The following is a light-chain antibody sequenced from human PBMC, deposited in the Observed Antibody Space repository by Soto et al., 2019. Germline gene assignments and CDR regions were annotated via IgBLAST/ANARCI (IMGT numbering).Light chain of an antibody. CDR2: EGT. CDR1: SSDIGSYYL. Sequence: QLVLTQPASVSGSPGQSITISCTGTSSDIGSYYLVSWYQHHPGKAPKLIIYEGTKRPSGVSDRFSGSKSGNTASLTISGLRAEDESDYYCCSYAGSRTFGVFGGGTKLTVL. CDR3: CSYAGSRTFGV. V-gene: IGLV2-23*01. J-gene: IGLJ3*02.